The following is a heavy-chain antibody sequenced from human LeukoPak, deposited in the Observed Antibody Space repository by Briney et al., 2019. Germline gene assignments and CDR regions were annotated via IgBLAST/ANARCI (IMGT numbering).Heavy chain of an antibody. D-gene: IGHD2-15*01. CDR3: ARDQERYCSGGSCYQGNWFDP. Sequence: GGSLRLSCAASGSTFSDYYMSWIRQAPGKGLEWVSYISSSGSTIYYADSVKGRFTISRDNAKNSLYLQMNSLRAEDTAVYYCARDQERYCSGGSCYQGNWFDPWGQGTLVTVSS. CDR2: ISSSGSTI. J-gene: IGHJ5*02. CDR1: GSTFSDYY. V-gene: IGHV3-11*01.